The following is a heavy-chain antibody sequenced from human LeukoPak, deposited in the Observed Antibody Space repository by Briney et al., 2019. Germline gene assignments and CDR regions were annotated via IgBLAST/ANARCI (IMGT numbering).Heavy chain of an antibody. CDR2: IWYDGSNK. CDR3: ARDHTLNAFDI. V-gene: IGHV3-33*01. J-gene: IGHJ3*02. D-gene: IGHD2-2*02. Sequence: GRSLRLSCAASGFTFSSYGMHWARQAPGKGLEWVAVIWYDGSNKYYADSVKGRFTISRDNSKNTLYLQMNSLRAEDTAVYYCARDHTLNAFDIWGQGTMVTVSS. CDR1: GFTFSSYG.